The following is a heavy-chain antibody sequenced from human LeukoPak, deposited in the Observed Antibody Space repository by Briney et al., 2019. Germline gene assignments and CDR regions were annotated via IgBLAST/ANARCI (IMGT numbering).Heavy chain of an antibody. J-gene: IGHJ4*02. CDR3: ARGGLGRIFKKWLNY. D-gene: IGHD6-19*01. Sequence: SVKVSCTASGGTFSSYAISWVRQAPGQGLEWMGRIIPILGIANYAQKFQGRVTMTRNTSISTAYMELSSLRSEDTAVYYCARGGLGRIFKKWLNYWGQGTLVTVSS. CDR2: IIPILGIA. V-gene: IGHV1-69*04. CDR1: GGTFSSYA.